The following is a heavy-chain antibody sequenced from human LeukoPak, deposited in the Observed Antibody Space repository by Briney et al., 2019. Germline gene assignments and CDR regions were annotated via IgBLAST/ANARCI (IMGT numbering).Heavy chain of an antibody. CDR1: GFTFSSYA. CDR2: ISGSGGST. CDR3: AKGFFGGLVEDAFEL. Sequence: GGSLRLSCAASGFTFSSYAMSWVRQAPGKGLEWVSAISGSGGSTYYADSVKGRFTISRDNSKNTLYLEMTGLRAEDSAVYYCAKGFFGGLVEDAFELWGQGTMVTVSS. V-gene: IGHV3-23*01. J-gene: IGHJ3*01. D-gene: IGHD3-3*01.